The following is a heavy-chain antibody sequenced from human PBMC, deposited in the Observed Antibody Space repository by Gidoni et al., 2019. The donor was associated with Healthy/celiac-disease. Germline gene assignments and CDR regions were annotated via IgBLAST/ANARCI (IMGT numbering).Heavy chain of an antibody. V-gene: IGHV3-43*01. D-gene: IGHD3-10*01. CDR3: AKGFGELLSNFDY. CDR2: ISWDGGIT. Sequence: EVQLVESGGVVVQAGGSLILSCAASGFTFDDYAMHLVRQAPGKGLEWVSLISWDGGITYYADSVKGRFTISRDNSKNALDLQMNSLRTEDTALYYWAKGFGELLSNFDYWGQGTLVTVSS. J-gene: IGHJ4*02. CDR1: GFTFDDYA.